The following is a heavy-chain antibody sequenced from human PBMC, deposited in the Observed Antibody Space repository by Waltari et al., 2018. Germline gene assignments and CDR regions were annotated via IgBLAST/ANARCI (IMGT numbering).Heavy chain of an antibody. J-gene: IGHJ3*02. V-gene: IGHV3-23*03. D-gene: IGHD1-26*01. CDR2: IYSGGST. Sequence: EVQLLESGGGLVQPGGSLRLSCAASGFTFSSYAMSWVRQAPGKGLEWVSVIYSGGSTYYADSVKGRFTISRDNSKNTLYLQMNSLRAEDTAVYYCAKGWELRAFDIWGQGTMVTVSS. CDR1: GFTFSSYA. CDR3: AKGWELRAFDI.